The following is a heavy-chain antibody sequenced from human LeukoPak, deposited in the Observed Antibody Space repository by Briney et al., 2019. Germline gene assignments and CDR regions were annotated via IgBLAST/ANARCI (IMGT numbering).Heavy chain of an antibody. Sequence: GESLKISCKGSGYSFTSYWIGWVRQMPGKGLEWMGIIYPGDSDARYSPSFQGQVTISADKSISTAYLQWSSLKASDTAMYYCARPSDCSGGSCYPAHWGQGTLVTVSS. CDR3: ARPSDCSGGSCYPAH. CDR2: IYPGDSDA. J-gene: IGHJ4*02. CDR1: GYSFTSYW. V-gene: IGHV5-51*01. D-gene: IGHD2-15*01.